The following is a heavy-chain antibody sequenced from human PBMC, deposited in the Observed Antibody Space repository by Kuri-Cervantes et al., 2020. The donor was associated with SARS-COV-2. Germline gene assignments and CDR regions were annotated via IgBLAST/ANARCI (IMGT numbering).Heavy chain of an antibody. CDR3: ARCRHYYDSSGDDYFDY. V-gene: IGHV4-34*01. D-gene: IGHD3-22*01. CDR1: GGSFSGYY. Sequence: GSLRLSCAVYGGSFSGYYWSWIRQPPGKGLEWIGEINHSGSTNYNPSLKSRVTISVDTSKNQFSLKLSSVTAADTAVYYCARCRHYYDSSGDDYFDYWGQGTLVTVSS. CDR2: INHSGST. J-gene: IGHJ4*02.